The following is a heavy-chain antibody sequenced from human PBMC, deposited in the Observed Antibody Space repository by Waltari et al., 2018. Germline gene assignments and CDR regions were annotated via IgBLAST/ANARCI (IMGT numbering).Heavy chain of an antibody. J-gene: IGHJ4*02. D-gene: IGHD6-6*01. V-gene: IGHV4-38-2*01. CDR1: GYSISSGYY. CDR2: IYHSGST. CDR3: ARRVPSSSSGGFDY. Sequence: QVQLQESGPGLVKPSETLSLTCAVSGYSISSGYYWGWLRQPPGKGLEWIGSIYHSGSTYYNPSLKSRVTISVDTSKNQFSLKLSSVTAADTAVYYCARRVPSSSSGGFDYWGQGTLVTVSS.